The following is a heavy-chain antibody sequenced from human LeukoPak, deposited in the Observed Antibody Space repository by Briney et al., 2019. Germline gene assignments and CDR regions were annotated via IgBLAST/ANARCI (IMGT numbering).Heavy chain of an antibody. D-gene: IGHD2/OR15-2a*01. V-gene: IGHV3-64*01. CDR2: ISSNGDST. CDR1: EVTYSSYV. Sequence: GGSLRLSCADPEVTYSSYVMRWGRQAPGKGLEYVSAISSNGDSTSYANSVKGRFTISRDNSKNTLYLQMGRLRAEDMAVYYCPRTRVGPTFYDAFGIWGQGTMVTVSS. CDR3: PRTRVGPTFYDAFGI. J-gene: IGHJ3*02.